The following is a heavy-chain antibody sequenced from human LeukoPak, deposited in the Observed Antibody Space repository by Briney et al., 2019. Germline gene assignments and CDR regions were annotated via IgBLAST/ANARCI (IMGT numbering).Heavy chain of an antibody. V-gene: IGHV3-23*01. Sequence: GGSLRLSCAASGFTFRNYAVSWVRQAPGKGLEWVSAISGSGGSTYYADSVRGRFTISRDNSKNTLYLQLNSLRAEDTAIYYCAKGREIAAAYNWFDPWGQGTQVTVSS. D-gene: IGHD6-13*01. CDR3: AKGREIAAAYNWFDP. CDR1: GFTFRNYA. CDR2: ISGSGGST. J-gene: IGHJ5*02.